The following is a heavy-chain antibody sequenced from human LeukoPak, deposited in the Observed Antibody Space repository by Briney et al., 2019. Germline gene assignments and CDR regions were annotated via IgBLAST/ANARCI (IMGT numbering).Heavy chain of an antibody. D-gene: IGHD3-10*01. CDR1: GGSFSGYY. J-gene: IGHJ6*03. CDR3: AGGRNTMVRGVRDHYYMDV. Sequence: PSETLSLTCAVYGGSFSGYYWSWIRQPPGKGLEWIGEINHSGSTNYNPSLKSRVTISVDTSKNQFSLKLSSVTAADTAVYYCAGGRNTMVRGVRDHYYMDVWGKGTTVTVSS. CDR2: INHSGST. V-gene: IGHV4-34*01.